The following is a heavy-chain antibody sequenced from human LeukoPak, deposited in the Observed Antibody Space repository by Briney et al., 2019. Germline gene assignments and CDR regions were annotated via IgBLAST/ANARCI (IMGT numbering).Heavy chain of an antibody. J-gene: IGHJ5*02. CDR3: ARDRHYYGSGSENWFDP. D-gene: IGHD3-10*01. CDR2: ISSSSSYI. CDR1: GFTFSSYS. V-gene: IGHV3-21*01. Sequence: GGSLRLSCAASGFTFSSYSMNWVRQAPGKGLEWVSSISSSSSYIYYADSVKGRFTISRDNAKNSLYLQMNSLRAEDTAVYYCARDRHYYGSGSENWFDPWGQGTLVTVSS.